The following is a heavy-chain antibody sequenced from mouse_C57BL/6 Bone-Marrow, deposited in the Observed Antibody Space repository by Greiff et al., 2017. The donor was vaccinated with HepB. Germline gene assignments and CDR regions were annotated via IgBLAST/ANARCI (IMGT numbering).Heavy chain of an antibody. D-gene: IGHD1-2*01. Sequence: VQLQQSGAELVRPGASVKLSCTASGFNIKDYYMHWVKQRTEQGLEWIGRIDPEDGDTEYAPKFQGKATMTAATSSNTAYLQLSSLTSEDTAVDYCTTASYWYFDVCGTGTTVTVSS. CDR3: TTASYWYFDV. CDR2: IDPEDGDT. J-gene: IGHJ1*03. V-gene: IGHV14-1*01. CDR1: GFNIKDYY.